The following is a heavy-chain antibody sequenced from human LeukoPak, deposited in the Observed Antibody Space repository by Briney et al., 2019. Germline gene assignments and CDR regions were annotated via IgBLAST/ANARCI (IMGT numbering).Heavy chain of an antibody. CDR1: GFTFSSYS. J-gene: IGHJ4*02. CDR2: ISGSGGST. Sequence: GESLRLSCAASGFTFSSYSMNWVRQAPGKGLEWVSAISGSGGSTYYADSVKGRFTISRDNSKNTLYLQMNSLRAEDTAVYYCAKGYSSLHYFDYWGQGTLVTVSS. CDR3: AKGYSSLHYFDY. V-gene: IGHV3-23*01. D-gene: IGHD5-18*01.